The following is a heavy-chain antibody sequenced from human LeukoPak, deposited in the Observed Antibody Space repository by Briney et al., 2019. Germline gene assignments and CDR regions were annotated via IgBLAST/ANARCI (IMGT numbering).Heavy chain of an antibody. D-gene: IGHD2/OR15-2a*01. Sequence: PGGSLRLSCAASGFTLSNSWIHWVRQAPGKGLVWVSRISSDGSTTTYADSVKGRFTISRDNAKNTLYLQMNSLRAEDTAVYYCARAARADCTSPTCHSWLAPWGQGTQVTVSS. CDR3: ARAARADCTSPTCHSWLAP. J-gene: IGHJ5*02. CDR2: ISSDGSTT. V-gene: IGHV3-74*01. CDR1: GFTLSNSW.